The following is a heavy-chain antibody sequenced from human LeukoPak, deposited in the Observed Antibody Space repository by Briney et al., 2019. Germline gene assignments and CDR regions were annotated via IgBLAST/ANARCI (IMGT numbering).Heavy chain of an antibody. D-gene: IGHD4-17*01. CDR2: IYSSRRI. J-gene: IGHJ3*02. CDR1: GRPINHYH. V-gene: IGHV4-59*07. Sequence: PSDPVTLTCTLWGRPINHYHEIWIRQSTGKALVGIDYIYSSRRINYNPSLKSQDTISVDTSKNHFSLKLSSVTAADTAVYYCARVVTTVDALDIWAQGTMVTVSS. CDR3: ARVVTTVDALDI.